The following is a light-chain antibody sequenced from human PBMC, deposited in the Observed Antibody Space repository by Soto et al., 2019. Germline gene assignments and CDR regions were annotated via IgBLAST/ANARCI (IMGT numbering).Light chain of an antibody. V-gene: IGKV3-20*01. Sequence: EIVLTQSPDTLSLSPGERVTLSCRASQSVSSNLAWYHQKPGQAPRLLIYGAYVRATGIPARFSGSGSGTEFTLTISRLELEDFAVYYCQQYGSSPETFGQGTKWIS. CDR2: GAY. CDR3: QQYGSSPET. J-gene: IGKJ1*01. CDR1: QSVSSN.